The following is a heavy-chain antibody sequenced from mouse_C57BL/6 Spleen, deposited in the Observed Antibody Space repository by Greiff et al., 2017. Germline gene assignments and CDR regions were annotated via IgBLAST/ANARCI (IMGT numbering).Heavy chain of an antibody. V-gene: IGHV3-1*01. Sequence: EVQLQQSGPGMVKPSQSLSLTCTVTGYSITSGYDWHWIRHFPGNKLEWMGYISYSGSTNYNPSLKSRISITHDTSKNHFFLKLNSVTTEDTATYYCARGSYSNQFDYWGQGTTLTVSS. D-gene: IGHD2-5*01. CDR1: GYSITSGYD. CDR2: ISYSGST. CDR3: ARGSYSNQFDY. J-gene: IGHJ2*01.